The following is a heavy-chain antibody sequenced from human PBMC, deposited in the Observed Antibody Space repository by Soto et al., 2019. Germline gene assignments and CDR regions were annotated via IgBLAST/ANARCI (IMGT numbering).Heavy chain of an antibody. CDR3: VHSRCGGDCLQSYSSHYYYGMDI. Sequence: QSGPTLVNPTQTLTLTCTFSGFSLSTGGMGVGWIRQPPGKALEWLALIYWDGDRRYRPSLMSRLTIAKDTSKNQVVLIMTNMDPVDTATYYCVHSRCGGDCLQSYSSHYYYGMDIWGQGTTVTVS. CDR1: GFSLSTGGMG. D-gene: IGHD2-21*02. CDR2: IYWDGDR. J-gene: IGHJ6*02. V-gene: IGHV2-5*02.